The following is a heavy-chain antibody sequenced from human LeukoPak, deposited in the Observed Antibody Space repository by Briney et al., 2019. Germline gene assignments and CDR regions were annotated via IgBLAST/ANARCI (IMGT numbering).Heavy chain of an antibody. CDR2: IYTSGST. CDR3: AGDHRLGSGWFPDAFDI. CDR1: GGSISSYY. V-gene: IGHV4-4*07. Sequence: PSETLSLTCTVSGGSISSYYWSWIRQPAGKGLEWIGRIYTSGSTNYNPSLKSRVTMSVDTSKNQFSLKLSSVTAADTAVYYCAGDHRLGSGWFPDAFDIWGQGTMVTVSS. D-gene: IGHD6-19*01. J-gene: IGHJ3*02.